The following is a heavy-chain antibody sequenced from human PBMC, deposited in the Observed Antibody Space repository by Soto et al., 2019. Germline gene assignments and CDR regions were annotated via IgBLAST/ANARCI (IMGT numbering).Heavy chain of an antibody. J-gene: IGHJ6*02. CDR1: GYSLTSYW. V-gene: IGHV5-51*01. CDR2: IYPGDSDT. Sequence: PGESLKISCKGSGYSLTSYWIGWVRQMPGKGLEWMGIIYPGDSDTRYSPSFQGKVTITADKSISTAYLQWSSLKASDTAMYYCARRVAVAGTIGYYGMDVWGQGTTVTVSS. D-gene: IGHD6-19*01. CDR3: ARRVAVAGTIGYYGMDV.